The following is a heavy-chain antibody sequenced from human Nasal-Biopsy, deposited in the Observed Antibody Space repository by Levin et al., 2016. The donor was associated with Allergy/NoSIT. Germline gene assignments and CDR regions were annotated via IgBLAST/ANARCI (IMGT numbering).Heavy chain of an antibody. CDR3: ARHLVPPGSEWFYYDTFDL. J-gene: IGHJ3*01. V-gene: IGHV5-10-1*01. Sequence: GESLKISCKGSGYTFTNHWITWVRQVPGHGLEWMGRIDSSDSDVTYNPSFYGHVTMSVDQSVSTAYLQWRSLKASDTAMYYCARHLVPPGSEWFYYDTFDLWGQGTLVTVSS. CDR1: GYTFTNHW. D-gene: IGHD3-3*01. CDR2: IDSSDSDV.